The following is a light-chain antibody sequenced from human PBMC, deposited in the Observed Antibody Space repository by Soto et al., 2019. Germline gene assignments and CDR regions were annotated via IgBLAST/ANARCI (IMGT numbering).Light chain of an antibody. CDR1: SSNNGSNT. CDR2: SNN. J-gene: IGLJ2*01. CDR3: AAWDDSLNGPGVL. V-gene: IGLV1-44*01. Sequence: QSVLTQPPSASGTAGQRVTISCSGSSSNNGSNTVNWYQQLPGTAPKLLIYSNNQRPSGVPDRFSGSKSGTSASLAISGLQSEDEADYYCAAWDDSLNGPGVLFGGGTKLTVL.